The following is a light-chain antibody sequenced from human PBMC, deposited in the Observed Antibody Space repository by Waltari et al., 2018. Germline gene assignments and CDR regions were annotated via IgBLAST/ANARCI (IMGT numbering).Light chain of an antibody. CDR1: SSDVGTYDY. CDR2: DVT. J-gene: IGLJ1*01. Sequence: QSALTQPASVSGSPGQSITISCTGTSSDVGTYDYVSWYQQHPGKAPNLLIYDVTKRPSGIANRFSGSKAGNTASRTISGLQAEDEADYYCSSYTTSSTVYVFGTGTKVTVL. CDR3: SSYTTSSTVYV. V-gene: IGLV2-14*03.